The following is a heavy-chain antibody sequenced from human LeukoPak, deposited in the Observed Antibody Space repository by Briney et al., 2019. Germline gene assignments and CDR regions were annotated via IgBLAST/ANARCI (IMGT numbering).Heavy chain of an antibody. J-gene: IGHJ5*02. CDR2: IYYSGST. D-gene: IGHD1-14*01. CDR3: ARDATLFRNLTCSAP. V-gene: IGHV4-59*01. Sequence: SETLSLTCTVSGGSINSYYWTWIRQPPGKALERIGYIYYSGSTYYNPSLKSRVTISLDTSKNQFSLKLSSVTAADTAVYYCARDATLFRNLTCSAPGGREPPVPVSS. CDR1: GGSINSYY.